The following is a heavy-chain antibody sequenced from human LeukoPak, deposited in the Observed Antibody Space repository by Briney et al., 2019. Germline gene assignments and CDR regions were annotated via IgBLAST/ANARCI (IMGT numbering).Heavy chain of an antibody. CDR2: ISWNSGSI. CDR3: AKDIAGAVAGRLGPGDAFDI. V-gene: IGHV3-9*01. CDR1: GFTFDDYA. J-gene: IGHJ3*02. Sequence: PGRPLRLSCAASGFTFDDYAMHWVRQAPGKGLEWVSGISWNSGSIGYADSVKGRFTISRDNAKNSLYLQMNSLRAEDTALYYCAKDIAGAVAGRLGPGDAFDIWGQGTMVTVSS. D-gene: IGHD6-19*01.